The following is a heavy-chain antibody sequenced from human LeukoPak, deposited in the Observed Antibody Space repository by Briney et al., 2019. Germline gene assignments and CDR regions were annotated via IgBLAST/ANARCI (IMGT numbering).Heavy chain of an antibody. J-gene: IGHJ4*02. D-gene: IGHD6-6*01. CDR1: GYTFTSYD. CDR3: AREGIAARTLDY. Sequence: ASVKVSCKASGYTFTSYDINWVRQATGQGLEWMGWMNPNSGNTGYVQKFQGRVTMTRNTSISTAYMELSSLRSEDTAVYYCAREGIAARTLDYWGQGTLVTVSS. V-gene: IGHV1-8*01. CDR2: MNPNSGNT.